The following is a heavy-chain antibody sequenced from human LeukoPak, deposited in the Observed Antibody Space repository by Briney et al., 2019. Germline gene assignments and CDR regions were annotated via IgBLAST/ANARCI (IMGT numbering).Heavy chain of an antibody. CDR3: ASNRNNYDSSGYYVDY. D-gene: IGHD3-22*01. J-gene: IGHJ4*02. CDR2: MNPNSGNT. Sequence: ASVKVSCKASGYTFTSYDINWVRQATGQGLEWMGWMNPNSGNTGCAQKFQGRVTMTRNTSISTAYMELSSLRSEDTAVYYCASNRNNYDSSGYYVDYWGQGTLVTVSS. CDR1: GYTFTSYD. V-gene: IGHV1-8*01.